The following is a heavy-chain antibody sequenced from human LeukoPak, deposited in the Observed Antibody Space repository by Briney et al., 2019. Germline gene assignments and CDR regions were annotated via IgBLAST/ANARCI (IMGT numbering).Heavy chain of an antibody. CDR2: MNTDGSTT. D-gene: IGHD2-21*02. CDR3: ASDFTGDDDY. V-gene: IGHV3-74*01. Sequence: GGSLRLSCVASGFTFSLYWMHWVRQAPGKRLVWVSRMNTDGSTTDYADSVKGRFTISRDNAKNTLYLQMNSLGVEDTAVYFCASDFTGDDDYWGQGSQVTVSS. CDR1: GFTFSLYW. J-gene: IGHJ4*02.